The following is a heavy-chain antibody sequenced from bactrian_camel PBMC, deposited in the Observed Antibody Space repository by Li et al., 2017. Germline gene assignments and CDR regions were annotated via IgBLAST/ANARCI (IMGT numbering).Heavy chain of an antibody. J-gene: IGHJ4*01. CDR3: IGRGGYCYRVSGRY. D-gene: IGHD1*01. V-gene: IGHV3S53*01. CDR1: GNLYR. CDR2: YTSGGNT. Sequence: HVQLVESGGDSVQAGGSLTLSCKSTGNLYRMAWFRQAPGGEREGVAVTYTSGGNTYYADSVKGRFTISVDNAKNSVYLQMDSLKPEDTAMYSCIGRGGYCYRVSGRYWNQWTQVTVS.